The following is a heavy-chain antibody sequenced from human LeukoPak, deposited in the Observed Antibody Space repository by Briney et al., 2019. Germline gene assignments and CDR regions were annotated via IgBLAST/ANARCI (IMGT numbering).Heavy chain of an antibody. Sequence: SETLSLTCTVSGYSISSGYYWGWRRQPPGKGLEWIGSIYHSGSTYYHPSLKSRVTISVDTSKNQFSLKLSSVTAADTAVYYCARGPVVVPAAFMTLDYWGQGTLVTVSS. V-gene: IGHV4-38-2*02. J-gene: IGHJ4*02. CDR1: GYSISSGYY. CDR3: ARGPVVVPAAFMTLDY. D-gene: IGHD2-2*01. CDR2: IYHSGST.